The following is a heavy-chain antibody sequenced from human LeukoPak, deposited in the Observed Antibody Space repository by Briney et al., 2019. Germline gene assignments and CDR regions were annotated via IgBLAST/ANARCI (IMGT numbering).Heavy chain of an antibody. V-gene: IGHV4-39*01. Sequence: SETLSLTCTVSGGSISSSSYYWGWIRQPPGKGLEWIGSMCYSGSTYYNPSLKIRVTISVDTSKNQFSLKLSSVTAADTAVYYCARAYYYDSSGYYHAWGQGTLVTVSS. D-gene: IGHD3-22*01. J-gene: IGHJ5*02. CDR3: ARAYYYDSSGYYHA. CDR2: MCYSGST. CDR1: GGSISSSSYY.